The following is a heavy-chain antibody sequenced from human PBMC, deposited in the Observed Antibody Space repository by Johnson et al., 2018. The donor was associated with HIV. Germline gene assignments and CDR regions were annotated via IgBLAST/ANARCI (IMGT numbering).Heavy chain of an antibody. D-gene: IGHD4-17*01. J-gene: IGHJ3*02. CDR3: ARGGLGDYVVAFDI. V-gene: IGHV3-30*02. CDR1: GFTFSDYG. CDR2: IHYDGTNK. Sequence: QMLLVESGGGVVQPGGSLRLSCAASGFTFSDYGMHWVRQAPGKGLEWVSFIHYDGTNKYSPDSVKGRFTISRDNSKNTLYLQMNSLRAEDTAVYYCARGGLGDYVVAFDIWGQGTMVTVSS.